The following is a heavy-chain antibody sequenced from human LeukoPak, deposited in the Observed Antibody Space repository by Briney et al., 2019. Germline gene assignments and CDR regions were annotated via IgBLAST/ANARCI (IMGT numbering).Heavy chain of an antibody. J-gene: IGHJ6*02. Sequence: KPSETLSLTCTVSGGSISSSSYYWGWIRQPPGKGLEWIGSIYYSGSTYYNPSLKSRVTISVDTSKNQFSLKLSSVTAADTAVYYCARHGLEGGGCSSTSCYTLYYYYYGMDVWGQGTTVTVSS. CDR2: IYYSGST. V-gene: IGHV4-39*01. CDR1: GGSISSSSYY. CDR3: ARHGLEGGGCSSTSCYTLYYYYYGMDV. D-gene: IGHD2-2*02.